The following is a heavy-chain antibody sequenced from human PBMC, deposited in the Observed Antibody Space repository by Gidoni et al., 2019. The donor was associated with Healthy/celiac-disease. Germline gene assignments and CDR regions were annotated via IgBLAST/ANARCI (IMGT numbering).Heavy chain of an antibody. CDR2: IYYSGST. CDR1: GGSASSGSYY. Sequence: QVQLQESGPGLVKPSETLSLTCTVSGGSASSGSYYWSWIRQHPGKGLEWIGYIYYSGSTNYNPSLKSRVTISVDTSKNQFSLKLSSVTAADTAVYYCARSYDSAGYSYGYGGYFQHWGQGTLVTVSS. CDR3: ARSYDSAGYSYGYGGYFQH. D-gene: IGHD5-18*01. V-gene: IGHV4-61*01. J-gene: IGHJ1*01.